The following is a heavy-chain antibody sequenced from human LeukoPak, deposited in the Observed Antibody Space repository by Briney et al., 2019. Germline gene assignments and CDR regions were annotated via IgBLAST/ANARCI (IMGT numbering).Heavy chain of an antibody. CDR2: IDVSGAAT. Sequence: GGSLRLSCAASGFTFSNYAMSWVRQAPGKGLEWVSAIDVSGAATYYTDSVKGRFTISRDSAKNTVYLQMNGLRGDDTALYYCAKLAGGSYSDYWGQGTLVTVSS. D-gene: IGHD3-10*01. CDR1: GFTFSNYA. CDR3: AKLAGGSYSDY. V-gene: IGHV3-23*01. J-gene: IGHJ4*02.